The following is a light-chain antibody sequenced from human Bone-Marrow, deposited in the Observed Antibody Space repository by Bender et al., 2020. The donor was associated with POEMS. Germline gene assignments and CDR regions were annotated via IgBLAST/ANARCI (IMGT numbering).Light chain of an antibody. CDR1: SNDVGNYNV. V-gene: IGLV2-14*02. J-gene: IGLJ3*02. Sequence: QSALTQPASVSGSPGQSITISCTGTSNDVGNYNVVSWYQQHPGKAPQLIIYDVSNRPSGISVRFSGSKSGNTASLTISGLQAEDEADYYCSAYTSSSTLWVFGGGTKLTVL. CDR3: SAYTSSSTLWV. CDR2: DVS.